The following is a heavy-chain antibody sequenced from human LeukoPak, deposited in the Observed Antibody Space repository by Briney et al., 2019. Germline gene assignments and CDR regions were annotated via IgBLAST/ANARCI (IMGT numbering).Heavy chain of an antibody. D-gene: IGHD3-10*01. CDR2: ISAYNGNT. Sequence: ASVKVSSTASGYTFTTYGISWVRQAPGQGLEWMGWISAYNGNTNYAQKLQGRVTMTTDTSTSTAYMELRSLRSDDTAVYYCARAPFGWFGELSWFDPWGQGTLVTVSS. CDR1: GYTFTTYG. CDR3: ARAPFGWFGELSWFDP. V-gene: IGHV1-18*04. J-gene: IGHJ5*02.